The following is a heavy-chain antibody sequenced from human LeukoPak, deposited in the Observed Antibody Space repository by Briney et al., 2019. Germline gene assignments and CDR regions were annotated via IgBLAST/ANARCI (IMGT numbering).Heavy chain of an antibody. D-gene: IGHD3-10*01. Sequence: QPGGSLRLSCAASGFTVSSNYMSWVRQAPGKGLEWVSIIYSGGSTYSADSVKGRITLSRDNSKNTLYLQMTSLRAEDTAMYYCARTPQLAYWGQGTLVTVSS. CDR2: IYSGGST. CDR3: ARTPQLAY. CDR1: GFTVSSNY. V-gene: IGHV3-53*01. J-gene: IGHJ4*02.